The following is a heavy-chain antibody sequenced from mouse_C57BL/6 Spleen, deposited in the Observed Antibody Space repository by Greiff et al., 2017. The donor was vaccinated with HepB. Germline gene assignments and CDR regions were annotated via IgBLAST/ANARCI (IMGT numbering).Heavy chain of an antibody. CDR2: IYPGDGDT. CDR3: ARGGYDYDRKGDFDY. V-gene: IGHV1-80*01. D-gene: IGHD2-4*01. CDR1: GYAFSSYW. J-gene: IGHJ2*01. Sequence: QVQLQQSGAELVKPGASVKISCKASGYAFSSYWMNWVKQRPGKGLEWIGQIYPGDGDTNYNGKFKGKATLTADKSSSTAYMQLSSLTSEDSAVYFCARGGYDYDRKGDFDYWGQGTTLTVSS.